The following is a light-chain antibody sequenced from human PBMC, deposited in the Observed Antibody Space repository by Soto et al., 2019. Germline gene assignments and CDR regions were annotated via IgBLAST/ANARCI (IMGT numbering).Light chain of an antibody. CDR1: SSDVGAYDY. Sequence: QSVLTQPPSASGSPGQSVTISCTGTSSDVGAYDYVSWYQQHPGEAPKLMIYEVTKRPSGVPDRFSGSKSGNTASLTVSGLQTEDEADYYCSSFANRNNFVFGTGTKVTVL. J-gene: IGLJ1*01. V-gene: IGLV2-8*01. CDR2: EVT. CDR3: SSFANRNNFV.